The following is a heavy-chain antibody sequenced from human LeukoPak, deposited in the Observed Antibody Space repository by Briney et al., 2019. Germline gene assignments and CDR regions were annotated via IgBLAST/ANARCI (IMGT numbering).Heavy chain of an antibody. CDR2: INPSGGST. CDR1: GYTFTSYY. J-gene: IGHJ4*02. D-gene: IGHD5-12*01. Sequence: ASVKVSCKASGYTFTSYYMHWVRQAPGQGLEWMGIINPSGGSTSYAQKFQGRVTMTRDTSTSTVYMELSSLRSEDTAVYYCARDVALSGYDYCFDYWGQGTLVTVSS. V-gene: IGHV1-46*01. CDR3: ARDVALSGYDYCFDY.